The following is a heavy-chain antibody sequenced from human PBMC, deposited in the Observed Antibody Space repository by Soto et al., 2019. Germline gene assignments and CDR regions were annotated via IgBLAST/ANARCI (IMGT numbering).Heavy chain of an antibody. Sequence: SVKVSCKASGGTFSSYAISWVLQAPGQGLEWMGGIIPIFGTANYAQKFQGRVTITADESTSTAYMELSSLRSEDTAVYYCARSHSTVVTPHYYYYGMDVWGQGPTVTVSS. V-gene: IGHV1-69*13. J-gene: IGHJ6*02. D-gene: IGHD4-17*01. CDR1: GGTFSSYA. CDR3: ARSHSTVVTPHYYYYGMDV. CDR2: IIPIFGTA.